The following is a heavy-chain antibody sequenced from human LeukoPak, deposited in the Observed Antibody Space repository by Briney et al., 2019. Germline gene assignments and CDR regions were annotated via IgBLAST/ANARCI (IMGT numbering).Heavy chain of an antibody. D-gene: IGHD6-13*01. J-gene: IGHJ4*02. CDR2: IYYSGST. V-gene: IGHV4-59*01. Sequence: SETLSLTCTVSGGSISSYYWSWLRQPLGKGLEWIGYIYYSGSTNYNPSLKSRVTISVDTSKNQFSLKLSSVTAADTAVYYCARGIAAAGTFRYWGQGTLVTVSS. CDR3: ARGIAAAGTFRY. CDR1: GGSISSYY.